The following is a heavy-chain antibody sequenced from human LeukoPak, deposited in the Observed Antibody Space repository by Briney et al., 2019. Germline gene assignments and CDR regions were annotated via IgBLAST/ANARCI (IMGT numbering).Heavy chain of an antibody. Sequence: PSETLSLTCAVYGGSFSGHFWSWIRQPPGKGLEWIGEINHSGSTSYNPSLKSRLTISVDTPKNQFSLRLSSVTAADTAVYYCARNTGSGGSCYLPLYQYFMDVWGKGTTVTVSS. CDR2: INHSGST. V-gene: IGHV4-34*01. CDR3: ARNTGSGGSCYLPLYQYFMDV. J-gene: IGHJ6*03. D-gene: IGHD2-15*01. CDR1: GGSFSGHF.